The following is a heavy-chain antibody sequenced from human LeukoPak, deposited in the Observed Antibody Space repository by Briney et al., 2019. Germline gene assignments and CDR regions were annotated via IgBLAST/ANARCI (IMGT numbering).Heavy chain of an antibody. CDR2: IYPGGSDT. CDR3: ARHTNDYGGYGDY. J-gene: IGHJ4*02. D-gene: IGHD4-23*01. CDR1: GYRFTSYW. V-gene: IGHV5-51*01. Sequence: GESLQISCKGSGYRFTSYWIGWVRQMPGRGLEWMGIIYPGGSDTRYSPSFQGQVTISADKSISAAYLQWSSLKASDTAMYYCARHTNDYGGYGDYWGQGTLVTVSS.